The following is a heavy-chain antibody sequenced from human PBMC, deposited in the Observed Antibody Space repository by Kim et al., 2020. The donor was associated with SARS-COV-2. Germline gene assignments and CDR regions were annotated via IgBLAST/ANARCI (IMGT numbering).Heavy chain of an antibody. CDR3: ARALDSSGSGSYYLVTVNLDY. J-gene: IGHJ4*02. D-gene: IGHD3-10*01. Sequence: SETLSLTCTVSGGSISSGDYYWSWIRQPPGKGLEWIGYIDYSGSAYYNPSLKSRLTISVDTSKNQFSLNLSSVTAADTAVYYCARALDSSGSGSYYLVTVNLDYWGQGTLVTVSS. CDR2: IDYSGSA. CDR1: GGSISSGDYY. V-gene: IGHV4-30-4*01.